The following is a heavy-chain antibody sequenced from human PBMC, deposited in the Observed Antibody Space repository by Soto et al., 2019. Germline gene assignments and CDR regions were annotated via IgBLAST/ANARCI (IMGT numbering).Heavy chain of an antibody. V-gene: IGHV1-3*01. CDR2: INAGNGNT. Sequence: QVQLVQSGAEVKKPGASVKVSCKASGYTFTSYAMHWVRQAPGQRLEWMGWINAGNGNTKYSQKFQGRVTITRDTSASTAYMELSSLRSEDTAVYYCARDHYDSSGYYYLNWFDPWGQGTLVTVSS. CDR1: GYTFTSYA. J-gene: IGHJ5*02. D-gene: IGHD3-22*01. CDR3: ARDHYDSSGYYYLNWFDP.